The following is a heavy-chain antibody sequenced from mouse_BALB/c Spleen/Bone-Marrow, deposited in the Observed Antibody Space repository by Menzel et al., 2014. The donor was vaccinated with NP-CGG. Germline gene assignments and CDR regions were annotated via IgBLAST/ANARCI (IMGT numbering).Heavy chain of an antibody. CDR3: ATGTRDY. CDR2: ISSGSSTI. Sequence: EVKLMESGGGLVQPGGSRKLSCAASGFTFSSFGMHWVRQAPEKGLEWAAYISSGSSTIYYADTVKGRFTISRDNPKNTLFLQMTSLRSEDTAMYYCATGTRDYWGLGTTLTVSS. CDR1: GFTFSSFG. V-gene: IGHV5-17*02. D-gene: IGHD4-1*01. J-gene: IGHJ2*01.